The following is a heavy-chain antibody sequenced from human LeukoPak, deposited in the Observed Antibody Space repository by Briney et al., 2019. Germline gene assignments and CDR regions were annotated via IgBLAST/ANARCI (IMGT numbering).Heavy chain of an antibody. J-gene: IGHJ4*02. V-gene: IGHV4-34*01. CDR3: ARGPVHYDYVWGSYRHKYYFDY. D-gene: IGHD3-16*02. CDR1: GGSFSGYY. CDR2: INHSGST. Sequence: SETLSLTCAVYGGSFSGYYWSWIRQPPGKGLEWIGEINHSGSTNYNPSLKSRVTISVDTSKNQFSLKLSSVTAADTAVYHCARGPVHYDYVWGSYRHKYYFDYWGQGTLVTVSS.